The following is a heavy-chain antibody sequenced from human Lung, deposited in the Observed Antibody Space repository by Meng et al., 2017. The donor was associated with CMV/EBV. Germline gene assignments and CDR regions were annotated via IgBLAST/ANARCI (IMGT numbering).Heavy chain of an antibody. V-gene: IGHV4-61*01. CDR3: ARDRLEHNAFDM. CDR1: GGSVTGSYY. CDR2: ISYIGST. J-gene: IGHJ3*02. Sequence: SXTXSLXCTVSGGSVTGSYYWNWLRQPPGKGLEWIGYISYIGSTNYNPSLKSRVTISLDTSKNQFSLKLTSVTAADTAIFYCARDRLEHNAFDMWGQGTRVTV. D-gene: IGHD1/OR15-1a*01.